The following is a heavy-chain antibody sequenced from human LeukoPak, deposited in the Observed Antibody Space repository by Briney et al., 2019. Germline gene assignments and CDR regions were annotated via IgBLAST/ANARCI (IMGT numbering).Heavy chain of an antibody. D-gene: IGHD3-3*01. Sequence: KPSETLSLTCTVSGDSISNNFYYWGWIRQPPGKGLEWIGSIFYSGGAYYNPSLGSRATVSLDTSKNQFSLRLRSATAADTAVYYCARGIWSGYERHIDYWGQGTLVTVSS. J-gene: IGHJ4*02. CDR1: GDSISNNFYY. CDR2: IFYSGGA. CDR3: ARGIWSGYERHIDY. V-gene: IGHV4-39*07.